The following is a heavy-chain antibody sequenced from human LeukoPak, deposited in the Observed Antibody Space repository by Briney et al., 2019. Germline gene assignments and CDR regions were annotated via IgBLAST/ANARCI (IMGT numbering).Heavy chain of an antibody. D-gene: IGHD2-21*02. J-gene: IGHJ4*02. Sequence: PSKTLSLTCAVYGGAFSGYYWSWIRQPPGKGLEWIGEINHSGSTNYNPSLKSRVTISVDTSKNQFSLKLSSVTAADTAVYYCARGWVVVVTAYYFDYWGQGTLVTVSS. V-gene: IGHV4-34*01. CDR2: INHSGST. CDR1: GGAFSGYY. CDR3: ARGWVVVVTAYYFDY.